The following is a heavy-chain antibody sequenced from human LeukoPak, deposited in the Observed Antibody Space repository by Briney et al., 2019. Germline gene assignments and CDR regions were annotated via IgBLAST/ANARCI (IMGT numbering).Heavy chain of an antibody. V-gene: IGHV3-30*18. CDR2: VSYDGINK. J-gene: IGHJ4*02. D-gene: IGHD5-24*01. CDR1: GFTFSSYG. CDR3: AKSREGVPTRCLVY. Sequence: PGGSLRLSCAASGFTFSSYGMNWVRQAPGKGLEWVAIVSYDGINKYYADSVKGRFTISRDNSNNTLYLQMNTLRAEDTAVYYCAKSREGVPTRCLVYWGQGTLVTVSS.